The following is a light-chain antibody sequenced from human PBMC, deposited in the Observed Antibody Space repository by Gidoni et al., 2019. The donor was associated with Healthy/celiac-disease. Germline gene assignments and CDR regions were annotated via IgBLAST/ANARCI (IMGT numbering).Light chain of an antibody. J-gene: IGKJ1*01. CDR3: QQYYSTPPT. Sequence: VSLGERATINCKSSQSVLYSSNNKNYLAWYQQKPGQPPKLLIYWASTRESGVPDRFSGSGSGTDFTLTISSLQAEDVAVYYCQQYYSTPPTFGQGTKVEIK. CDR1: QSVLYSSNNKNY. CDR2: WAS. V-gene: IGKV4-1*01.